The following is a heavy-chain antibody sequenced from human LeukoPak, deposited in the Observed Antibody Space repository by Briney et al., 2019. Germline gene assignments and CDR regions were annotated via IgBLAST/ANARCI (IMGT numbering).Heavy chain of an antibody. Sequence: PSETLSLTCAVYGGSFSGYYWSWIRQPPGKGLEWIGYIYHSGSTYYNPSLKSRVTISIDTSKKQFSLKLTSVTAADTALYYCARGRRYCSSTSCYIGLRYYYYGMDVWGQGTTVTVSS. D-gene: IGHD2-2*02. CDR2: IYHSGST. CDR3: ARGRRYCSSTSCYIGLRYYYYGMDV. V-gene: IGHV4-34*01. CDR1: GGSFSGYY. J-gene: IGHJ6*02.